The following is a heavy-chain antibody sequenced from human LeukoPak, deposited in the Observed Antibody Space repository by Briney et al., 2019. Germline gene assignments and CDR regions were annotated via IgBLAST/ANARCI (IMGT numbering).Heavy chain of an antibody. V-gene: IGHV3-21*01. D-gene: IGHD2-2*02. Sequence: GGSLRLSCAASGFTFSSYSMNWVRQAPGKGLEWVSSISSSSSYIYYADSVKGRFTISRDNAKNSLYLQMNSLRAEDTAVYYCARLGSRYCSSTSCYMVGMDVWGQGTTVTVSS. CDR3: ARLGSRYCSSTSCYMVGMDV. J-gene: IGHJ6*02. CDR1: GFTFSSYS. CDR2: ISSSSSYI.